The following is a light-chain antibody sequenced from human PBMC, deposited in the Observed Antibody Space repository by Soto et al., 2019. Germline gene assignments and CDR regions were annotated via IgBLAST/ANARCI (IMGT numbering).Light chain of an antibody. V-gene: IGKV3-20*01. CDR2: GAS. Sequence: IGWRPSQATRSLSPVERATQSCMARQSVSSSSLAWYQRKPVQAPRILIYGASSRATDVPDRFSGSESGTYFPRLISRLDPHPVARYHCPQYGSQTGTCGHGTKVESK. J-gene: IGKJ1*01. CDR3: PQYGSQTGT. CDR1: QSVSSSS.